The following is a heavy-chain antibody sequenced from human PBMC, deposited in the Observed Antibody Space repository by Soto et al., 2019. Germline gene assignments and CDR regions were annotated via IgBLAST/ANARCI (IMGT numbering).Heavy chain of an antibody. CDR1: GVSISSYY. V-gene: IGHV4-59*08. Sequence: SETLSLTCTVSGVSISSYYWIWLRQPPGKGLEWIGYIYYSGSTNYNPSLKSRVTISVDTSKNQFSLKLSSVTAADTAVYYCARHSYNPTRVYYFDYWGQGTLVTVSS. CDR2: IYYSGST. J-gene: IGHJ4*02. CDR3: ARHSYNPTRVYYFDY. D-gene: IGHD1-1*01.